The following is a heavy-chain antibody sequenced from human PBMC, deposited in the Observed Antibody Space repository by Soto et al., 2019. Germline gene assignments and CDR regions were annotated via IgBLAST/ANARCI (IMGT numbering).Heavy chain of an antibody. Sequence: QVQLVQSGAEVKKPGASVKVSCKASGYTFTSYAMHWVRLAPGQRLEWMGWINAGNGNTKYSQKFKGRVTITRDTSASTAYMELSSLRSEDTAVYYCARGLAPYYFDYWGQGTLVTVSS. CDR3: ARGLAPYYFDY. J-gene: IGHJ4*02. CDR1: GYTFTSYA. V-gene: IGHV1-3*01. D-gene: IGHD6-19*01. CDR2: INAGNGNT.